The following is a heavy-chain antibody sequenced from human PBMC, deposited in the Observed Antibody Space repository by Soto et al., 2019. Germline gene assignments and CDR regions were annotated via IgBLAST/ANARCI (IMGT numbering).Heavy chain of an antibody. V-gene: IGHV4-39*01. CDR3: ARHGGFLGDFRSEPLGGLVP. CDR2: LYYSGNT. Sequence: SETLSLTCTVFGGSMSSSAYYWGWIRQPPGKGLEWIGSLYYSGNTYYNPPLKSRVTISVDTSKNQFSLKLRSVTAADTAVYYCARHGGFLGDFRSEPLGGLVPWGPETLLEVYS. CDR1: GGSMSSSAYY. J-gene: IGHJ5*01. D-gene: IGHD3-3*01.